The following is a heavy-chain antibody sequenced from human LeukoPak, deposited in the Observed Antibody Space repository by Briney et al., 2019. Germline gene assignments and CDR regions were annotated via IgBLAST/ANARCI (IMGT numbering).Heavy chain of an antibody. CDR1: GGSLNGYY. CDR2: INHSGST. Sequence: SETLSLTCAVYGGSLNGYYWSWIRQPPGKGLEWIGEINHSGSTNYNPSLKSRVTISVDTSKNQFSLKLSSVTAADTAVYFCARALGVAVYWYFDLWGRGTLVTVSS. V-gene: IGHV4-34*01. CDR3: ARALGVAVYWYFDL. J-gene: IGHJ2*01. D-gene: IGHD6-19*01.